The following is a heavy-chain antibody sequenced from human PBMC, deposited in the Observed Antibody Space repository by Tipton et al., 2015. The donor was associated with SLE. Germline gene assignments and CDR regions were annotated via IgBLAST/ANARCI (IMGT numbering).Heavy chain of an antibody. V-gene: IGHV4-4*09. CDR2: IYTSGST. D-gene: IGHD6-19*01. Sequence: TLSLTCTVSGGSISSYYWSWIRQPPGKGLEWIGYIYTSGSTNYNPSLKSRVTISVDTSKNQFSLKLSSVTAADTAVYYCARGLSSGWPYYYYGMDVWGQGTTVTVSS. CDR3: ARGLSSGWPYYYYGMDV. CDR1: GGSISSYY. J-gene: IGHJ6*02.